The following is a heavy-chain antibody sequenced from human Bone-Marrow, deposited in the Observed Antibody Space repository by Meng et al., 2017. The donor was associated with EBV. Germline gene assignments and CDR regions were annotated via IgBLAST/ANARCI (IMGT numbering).Heavy chain of an antibody. CDR3: ARPFPSWQSPRLDPFGA. CDR1: GDSIGSFYY. CDR2: VHYTGST. Sequence: RDAGPGRVRRWETLSLTSTGSGDSIGSFYYLGWVRQHPGRGLEWIGSVHYTGSTYYSPSLKSRVTVSVDTSKNQFSLRLTSVTAADTAVYYCARPFPSWQSPRLDPFGAWGQGTLVTVSS. D-gene: IGHD6-19*01. J-gene: IGHJ5*02. V-gene: IGHV4-39*01.